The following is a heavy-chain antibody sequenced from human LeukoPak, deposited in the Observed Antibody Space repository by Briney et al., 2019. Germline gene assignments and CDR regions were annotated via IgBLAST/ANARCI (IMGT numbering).Heavy chain of an antibody. Sequence: GGSLRLSCAASGFTFSSYGMSWVRQAPGKGLEWVSAISGSGGSTYYADSVKGRFTIPRDNSKNTLYLQMNSLRAEDTAIYYCARDERLLSFLKWGQGTLVTVSS. CDR1: GFTFSSYG. CDR2: ISGSGGST. J-gene: IGHJ4*02. CDR3: ARDERLLSFLK. D-gene: IGHD3-3*01. V-gene: IGHV3-23*01.